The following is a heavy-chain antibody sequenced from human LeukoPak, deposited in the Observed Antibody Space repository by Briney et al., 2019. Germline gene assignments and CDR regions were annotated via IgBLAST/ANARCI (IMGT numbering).Heavy chain of an antibody. D-gene: IGHD3-9*01. V-gene: IGHV3-23*01. CDR2: ISGNGGST. CDR1: GFTFSSYI. Sequence: PGGSLRLSCAASGFTFSSYIMNWVRQAPGKGLEWVSGISGNGGSTYYADSVKGRFTISRDNSKNTLYLQMNTLGAEDTAVYYCARDDILTGSAAFDMWGQGTMVTVSS. J-gene: IGHJ3*02. CDR3: ARDDILTGSAAFDM.